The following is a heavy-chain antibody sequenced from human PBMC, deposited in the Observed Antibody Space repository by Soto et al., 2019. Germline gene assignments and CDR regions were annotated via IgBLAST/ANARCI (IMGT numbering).Heavy chain of an antibody. CDR3: AREPPSPLIGRGSRRPRFAP. CDR1: GGSISSYY. V-gene: IGHV4-59*08. Sequence: SETLCLTCTVSGGSISSYYWSCLRQPPGKGLEGIGYRYYGGRTNYNPSLKSRVTISVDTSKMQFSLELSSVTAADTAVYFCAREPPSPLIGRGSRRPRFAPRAQGTLVPVSS. CDR2: RYYGGRT. J-gene: IGHJ5*02. D-gene: IGHD3-16*01.